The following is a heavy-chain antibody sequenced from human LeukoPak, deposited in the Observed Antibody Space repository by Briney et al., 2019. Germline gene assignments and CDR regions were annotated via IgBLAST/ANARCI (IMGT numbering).Heavy chain of an antibody. CDR3: AVDILTGYVDY. J-gene: IGHJ4*02. D-gene: IGHD3-9*01. CDR1: GFTFSSYA. V-gene: IGHV3-64*01. CDR2: ISSNGGST. Sequence: PGGSLRLSCAASGFTFSSYAMHWVRQAPGKGLEYVSAISSNGGSTYYANSVKGRFTISRDNSKNTLYLQMGSLRAEDMAVYYCAVDILTGYVDYWGQGTLLTVSS.